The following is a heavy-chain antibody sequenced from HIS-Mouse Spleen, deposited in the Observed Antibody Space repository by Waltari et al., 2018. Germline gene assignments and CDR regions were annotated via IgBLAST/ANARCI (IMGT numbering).Heavy chain of an antibody. CDR3: AREIPYSSSWYDWYFDL. CDR1: GGPIRSSSYY. J-gene: IGHJ2*01. CDR2: ISYSGRT. D-gene: IGHD6-13*01. V-gene: IGHV4-39*07. Sequence: QLQLQESGPGLVKPSETLSLTCTVSGGPIRSSSYYWGWSRQPPGQGLEWIGSISYSGRTYYNPSLKSRVTISVDTSKNQFSLKLSSVTAADTAVYYCAREIPYSSSWYDWYFDLWGRGTLVTVSS.